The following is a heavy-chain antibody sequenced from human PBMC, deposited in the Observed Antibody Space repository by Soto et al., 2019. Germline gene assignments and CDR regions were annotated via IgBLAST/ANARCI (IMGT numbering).Heavy chain of an antibody. CDR3: ARGRTEFDIFTAYIMGDF. CDR1: GFTFSSYA. D-gene: IGHD3-9*01. V-gene: IGHV3-23*01. CDR2: ISGSGGST. Sequence: GGSLRLSCAASGFTFSSYAMSWVRQAPGKGLEWVSAISGSGGSTYYADSVKGRFTISRDNSKNTLYLQMNSLRAEDTAVYYCARGRTEFDIFTAYIMGDFWGQGTQVTVSS. J-gene: IGHJ4*02.